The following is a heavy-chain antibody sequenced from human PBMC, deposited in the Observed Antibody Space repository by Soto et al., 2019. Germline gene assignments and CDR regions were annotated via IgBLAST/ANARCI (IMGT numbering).Heavy chain of an antibody. CDR3: TRDSPYCGGDCYPYNWFDP. CDR2: IRSKSYNEAT. Sequence: DVQLVESGGGVVQPGRSLRLSCTGSGFSFADFAINWFRQAPGKGLEWVGFIRSKSYNEATQYAASVKGTFIISRDDSKSIAYLQLNSLKIEDTGIYFCTRDSPYCGGDCYPYNWFDPWGQGTLVTVSS. CDR1: GFSFADFA. V-gene: IGHV3-49*03. D-gene: IGHD2-21*01. J-gene: IGHJ5*02.